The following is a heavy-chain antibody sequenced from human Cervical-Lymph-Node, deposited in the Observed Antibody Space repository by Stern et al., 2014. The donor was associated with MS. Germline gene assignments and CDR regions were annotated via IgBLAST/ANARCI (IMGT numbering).Heavy chain of an antibody. CDR1: GYTFTSYY. D-gene: IGHD6-19*01. CDR2: INHSGGST. V-gene: IGHV1-46*03. Sequence: QVQLVQSGAEVKKPGASVKVSCTASGYTFTSYYMHWVRPAPGQGLEWMGIINHSGGSTSYAQKFQGTGTLTRDTLARTLAQAMSSLRSEDTAVYYCARDIAVAAAEYFQHWGQGTLVTVSS. CDR3: ARDIAVAAAEYFQH. J-gene: IGHJ1*01.